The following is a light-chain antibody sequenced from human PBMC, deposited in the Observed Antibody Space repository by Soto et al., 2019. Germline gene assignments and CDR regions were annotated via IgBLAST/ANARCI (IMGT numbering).Light chain of an antibody. Sequence: QSVLTQPPSASGSPGQSVTISCTGTSSDVGGYNYVSWYQQHPGKAPKLMIYEVSKRPSGVPDRFSGSKSGNTASLTVSGLQAEDEADYYGSSYAGSNNWVFGGRTKLTVL. J-gene: IGLJ3*02. CDR3: SSYAGSNNWV. V-gene: IGLV2-8*01. CDR2: EVS. CDR1: SSDVGGYNY.